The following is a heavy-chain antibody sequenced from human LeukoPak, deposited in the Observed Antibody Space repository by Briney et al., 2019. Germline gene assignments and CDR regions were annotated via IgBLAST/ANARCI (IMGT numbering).Heavy chain of an antibody. Sequence: ASMKVSCKASGYTFTSYDINWVRQATGQGLEWMGWMNPNSGNTGYAQKFQGRVTMTRNTSISTAYMELSSLRSEDTAVYYCAILNTYYYDSSGPGAFDIWGQGTMVTVSS. CDR2: MNPNSGNT. CDR3: AILNTYYYDSSGPGAFDI. J-gene: IGHJ3*02. D-gene: IGHD3-22*01. CDR1: GYTFTSYD. V-gene: IGHV1-8*01.